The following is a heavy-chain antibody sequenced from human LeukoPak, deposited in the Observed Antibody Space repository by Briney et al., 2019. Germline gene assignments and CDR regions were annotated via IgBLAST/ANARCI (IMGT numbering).Heavy chain of an antibody. D-gene: IGHD6-13*01. Sequence: GGSLRLSCAASGFTFSSYWMSWVRQAPGKGLEWVANIKQDGSEKYYVDSEKGRFTISRDNAKNSLYLQMNSLRAEDTAVYYCAREMEQQLLSPWFDPWGQGTLVTVSS. V-gene: IGHV3-7*03. CDR1: GFTFSSYW. J-gene: IGHJ5*02. CDR2: IKQDGSEK. CDR3: AREMEQQLLSPWFDP.